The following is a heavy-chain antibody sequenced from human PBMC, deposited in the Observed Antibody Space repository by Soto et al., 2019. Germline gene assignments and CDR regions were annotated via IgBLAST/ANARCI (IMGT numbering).Heavy chain of an antibody. D-gene: IGHD3-22*01. Sequence: ASVKVSCKASGYTFTSYYMHWVRQAPGQGLEWMGIINPSGGSTSYAQKFQGRVTMTRDTSTSTVYMELSSLRSEDTAVYYCAGSGRTDSSGYSVDYWGQGTLVTVSS. CDR1: GYTFTSYY. CDR3: AGSGRTDSSGYSVDY. CDR2: INPSGGST. V-gene: IGHV1-46*01. J-gene: IGHJ4*02.